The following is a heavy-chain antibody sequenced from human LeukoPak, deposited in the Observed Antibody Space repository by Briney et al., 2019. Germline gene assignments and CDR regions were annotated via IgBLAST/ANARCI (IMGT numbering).Heavy chain of an antibody. CDR2: INAGNGNT. V-gene: IGHV1-3*01. CDR3: AGGLGECTSGVCYELDY. J-gene: IGHJ4*02. Sequence: ASVKVSCKASGYTFTSYAMHWVRQAPGQRLEWMGWINAGNGNTKYSQKFQGRVTITRDTSASTAYMELSSLRSEDTAVYYCAGGLGECTSGVCYELDYWGQGTLVTVSS. D-gene: IGHD2-8*01. CDR1: GYTFTSYA.